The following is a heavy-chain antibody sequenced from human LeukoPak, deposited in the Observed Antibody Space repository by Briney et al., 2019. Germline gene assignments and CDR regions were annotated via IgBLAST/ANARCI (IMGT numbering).Heavy chain of an antibody. Sequence: PGGSLRLSCAASGFTFSSNAMSWVRQAPGKGPEWVSGISASGGGTYYADSVKGRFTISRDISKNTLYLQMNSLRADDTALYYCAKRDGHKPRDYYFDYWGQGTLVTVSS. CDR2: ISASGGGT. V-gene: IGHV3-23*01. CDR3: AKRDGHKPRDYYFDY. D-gene: IGHD5-24*01. CDR1: GFTFSSNA. J-gene: IGHJ4*02.